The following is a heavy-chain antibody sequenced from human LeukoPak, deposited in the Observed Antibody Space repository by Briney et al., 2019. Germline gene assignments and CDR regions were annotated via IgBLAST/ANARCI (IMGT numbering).Heavy chain of an antibody. CDR3: VKTMMTFGGVIRTDAFDI. CDR2: INNNGDST. J-gene: IGHJ3*02. D-gene: IGHD3-16*01. Sequence: PGGSLRLSCSASGFTFSTFAMHWVRQAPGKRLEYVSGINNNGDSTYYSDSVKARPTISRDNSKNTLFLQMASLRAEDTAVYYCVKTMMTFGGVIRTDAFDIWGQGTMVIVSS. CDR1: GFTFSTFA. V-gene: IGHV3-64D*06.